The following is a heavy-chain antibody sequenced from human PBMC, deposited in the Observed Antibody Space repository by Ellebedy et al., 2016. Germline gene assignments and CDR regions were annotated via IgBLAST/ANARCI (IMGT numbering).Heavy chain of an antibody. CDR2: ISSRSTTI. V-gene: IGHV3-48*02. CDR1: GFTFSSYS. CDR3: AGTPAAYCGGDCYSGWYFDL. D-gene: IGHD2-21*02. Sequence: GESLKISCAASGFTFSSYSMNWVRQAPGKGLEWVSYISSRSTTIFYADSVKGRFTISRDSAKNSLYLQMNSLRDEDTAVYYCAGTPAAYCGGDCYSGWYFDLWGRGTLVTVSS. J-gene: IGHJ2*01.